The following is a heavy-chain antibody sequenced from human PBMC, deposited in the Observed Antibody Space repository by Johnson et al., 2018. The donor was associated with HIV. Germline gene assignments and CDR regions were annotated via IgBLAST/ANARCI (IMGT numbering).Heavy chain of an antibody. J-gene: IGHJ3*02. V-gene: IGHV3-30*18. CDR3: AKDLGITVAGRGGLDAFDI. Sequence: QVQLVESGGGLIQPGGSLRLSCAASGFTVSSNYMSWVRQAPGKGLECVAVISYDGSNKYYAESVPGRFNISRDNPKNTLYLQMKSLRAEDTAVYYCAKDLGITVAGRGGLDAFDIWGQGTMVTVYS. CDR2: ISYDGSNK. CDR1: GFTVSSNY. D-gene: IGHD6-19*01.